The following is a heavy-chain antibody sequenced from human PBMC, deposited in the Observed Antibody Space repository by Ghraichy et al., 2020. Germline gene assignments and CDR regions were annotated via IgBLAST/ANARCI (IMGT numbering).Heavy chain of an antibody. V-gene: IGHV4-61*01. D-gene: IGHD6-19*01. J-gene: IGHJ6*02. CDR2: IYYSGST. CDR3: ARAPYSSGWPLNYYYYGMDV. Sequence: SETLSLTCTVSGGSVSSGSYYWSWIRQPPGKGLEWIGYIYYSGSTNYNPSLKSRVTISVDTSKNQFSLKLSSVTAADTAVYYCARAPYSSGWPLNYYYYGMDVWGQGTTVTVSS. CDR1: GGSVSSGSYY.